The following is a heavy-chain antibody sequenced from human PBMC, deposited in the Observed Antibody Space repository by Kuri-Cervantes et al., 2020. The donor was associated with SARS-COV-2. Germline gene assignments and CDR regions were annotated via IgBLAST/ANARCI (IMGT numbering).Heavy chain of an antibody. CDR3: VRGIVGPNYGYTGSYFDS. D-gene: IGHD3-10*01. Sequence: GESLKISCAASGFTFTSYWISWVRQAPGKGLEWVANIKPDGSDKYYGDSVKGRFTISRDNAKQLLYLQMNSLRAEDTAVYYCVRGIVGPNYGYTGSYFDSWGQGTLVTVSS. V-gene: IGHV3-7*02. CDR2: IKPDGSDK. J-gene: IGHJ4*02. CDR1: GFTFTSYW.